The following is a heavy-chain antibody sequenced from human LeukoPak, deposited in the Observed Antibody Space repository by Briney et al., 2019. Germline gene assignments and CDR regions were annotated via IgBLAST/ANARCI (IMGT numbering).Heavy chain of an antibody. D-gene: IGHD6-19*01. J-gene: IGHJ4*02. V-gene: IGHV1-2*02. Sequence: GASVKVSCKASGYTFTDYYIHWVRQPPGQELECMGWINPKSGGTNYAQSFQDRVTMTRDTSISTAYMELSRLRSDDTAVYYCASIAVAVLGDYWGQGTLVTVSS. CDR3: ASIAVAVLGDY. CDR2: INPKSGGT. CDR1: GYTFTDYY.